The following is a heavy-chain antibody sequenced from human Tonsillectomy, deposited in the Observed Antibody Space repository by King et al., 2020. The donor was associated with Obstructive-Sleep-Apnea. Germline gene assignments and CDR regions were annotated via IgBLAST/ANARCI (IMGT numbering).Heavy chain of an antibody. CDR2: IYYSGST. D-gene: IGHD3-10*01. V-gene: IGHV4-39*06. J-gene: IGHJ4*02. CDR1: GGAIISSSYY. Sequence: QLQESGPGLVKPSETLSLTCTVSGGAIISSSYYWGWIRQPPGKGLGWIGTIYYSGSTYYNPSLKSRVTISVDTSKNQFPLKLSSVTAADTAVFYCARGDGSGTYYSGGFDYWGQGTLVTVSS. CDR3: ARGDGSGTYYSGGFDY.